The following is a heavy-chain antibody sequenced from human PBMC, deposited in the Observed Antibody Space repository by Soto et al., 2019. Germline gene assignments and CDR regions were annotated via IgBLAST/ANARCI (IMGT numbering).Heavy chain of an antibody. D-gene: IGHD1-26*01. Sequence: EVQLVESGGGLVQPGGPLRLSCAASGFTFSSYWMSWVRQAPGKGLEWVANIKQDGGEKYYVDSVKGRFTISRDNAKNSLYLQMNSLRAEDTAVYYCGRDLRDWDSGSYSYDYWGQGTLVTVSS. CDR1: GFTFSSYW. J-gene: IGHJ4*02. CDR2: IKQDGGEK. V-gene: IGHV3-7*04. CDR3: GRDLRDWDSGSYSYDY.